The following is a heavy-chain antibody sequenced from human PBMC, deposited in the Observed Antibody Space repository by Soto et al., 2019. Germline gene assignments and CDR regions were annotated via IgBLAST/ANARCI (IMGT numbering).Heavy chain of an antibody. V-gene: IGHV1-46*01. J-gene: IGHJ2*01. D-gene: IGHD3-3*01. CDR2: INPRGGST. Sequence: QVQLVQSGAEVKKPGASVKLSCKASGYSFTSHYLHWVRQAPGQGLEWMGIINPRGGSTTYAQKFQGRVTMTTDTSTSTVYLELSSLRSEDTAVYYCARDSDDSRIGYSLLGYFDLWGRGTLVTVSS. CDR3: ARDSDDSRIGYSLLGYFDL. CDR1: GYSFTSHY.